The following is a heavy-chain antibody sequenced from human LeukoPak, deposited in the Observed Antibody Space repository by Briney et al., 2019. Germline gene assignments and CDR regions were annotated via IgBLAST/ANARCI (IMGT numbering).Heavy chain of an antibody. CDR2: VYYTGST. CDR1: GGSMSNYY. CDR3: ATFQGSGYYYYYYMDV. J-gene: IGHJ6*03. Sequence: SETLSLTCTVSGGSMSNYYWSWIRQPPGKGLEWLGYVYYTGSTHYNASLTSRVTISVDTSKNQFSLRLNSMTAADTAVYYCATFQGSGYYYYYYMDVWGKGTTVTVSS. V-gene: IGHV4-59*01. D-gene: IGHD3-10*01.